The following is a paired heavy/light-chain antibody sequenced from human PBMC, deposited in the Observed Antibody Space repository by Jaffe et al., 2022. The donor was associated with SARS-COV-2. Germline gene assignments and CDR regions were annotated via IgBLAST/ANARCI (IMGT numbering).Light chain of an antibody. CDR3: MQALQTLWT. CDR2: LGS. J-gene: IGKJ2*01. CDR1: QSLLHSNGYNY. Sequence: DIVMTQSPLSLPVTPGEPASISCRSSQSLLHSNGYNYLDWYLQKPGQSPQLLIYLGSNRASGVPDRFSGSGSGTDFTLKISRVEAEDVGVYYCMQALQTLWTFGQGTKLEIK. V-gene: IGKV2-28*01.
Heavy chain of an antibody. CDR3: AKEVVVTATDYYYYYGMDV. CDR2: ISWNSGSI. CDR1: GFTFDDYA. Sequence: EVQLVESGGGLVQPGRSLRLSCAASGFTFDDYAMHWVRQAPGKGLEWVSGISWNSGSIGYADSVKGRFTISRDNAKNSLYLQMNSLRAEDTALYYCAKEVVVTATDYYYYYGMDVWGQGTTVTVSS. V-gene: IGHV3-9*01. D-gene: IGHD2-21*02. J-gene: IGHJ6*02.